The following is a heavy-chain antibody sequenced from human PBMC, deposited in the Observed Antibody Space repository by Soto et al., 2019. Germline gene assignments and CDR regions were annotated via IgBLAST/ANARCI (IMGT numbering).Heavy chain of an antibody. CDR1: GSSFSCYA. Sequence: SVKGSCNASGSSFSCYAIGLVRQAPGQGLEWMGGIIPIFGSINYAQKLQGRVTLTADKSTSTGYMELSGLRSEDTAVYYCATPLVGPTTLDAFDIWGQGTMVTVPS. CDR3: ATPLVGPTTLDAFDI. J-gene: IGHJ3*02. D-gene: IGHD1-26*01. CDR2: IIPIFGSI. V-gene: IGHV1-69*06.